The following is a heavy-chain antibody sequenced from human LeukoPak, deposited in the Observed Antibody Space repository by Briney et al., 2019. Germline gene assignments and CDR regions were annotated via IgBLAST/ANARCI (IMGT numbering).Heavy chain of an antibody. J-gene: IGHJ6*03. D-gene: IGHD1-1*01. CDR2: INWNGGST. V-gene: IGHV3-20*04. CDR3: AKGPDTTYYYYYMDV. Sequence: GGSLRLSCAASGFTFDDYGMSWVRQAPGKGLEWVSGINWNGGSTGYADSVKGRFTISRDNAKNSLYLQMNSLRAEDTAVYYCAKGPDTTYYYYYMDVWGKGTTVTVSS. CDR1: GFTFDDYG.